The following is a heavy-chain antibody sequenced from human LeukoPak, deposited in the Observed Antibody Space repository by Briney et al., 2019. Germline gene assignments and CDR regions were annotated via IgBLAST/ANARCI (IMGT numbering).Heavy chain of an antibody. CDR3: ARDRPNYYGSDGHYYRRDGDY. V-gene: IGHV3-23*01. CDR1: GFTFSIYA. J-gene: IGHJ4*02. CDR2: ITSRGDST. Sequence: GGSLRLSCAASGFTFSIYAMSWVRQAPGTGVQWVSSITSRGDSTWYVVSVKGRLTITRENSENTLYLQMHSLRAEDTAVYYCARDRPNYYGSDGHYYRRDGDYWGRGTLVSVSS. D-gene: IGHD3-22*01.